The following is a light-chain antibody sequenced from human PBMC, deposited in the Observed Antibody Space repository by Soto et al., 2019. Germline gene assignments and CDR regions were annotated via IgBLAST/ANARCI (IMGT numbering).Light chain of an antibody. CDR2: DVR. CDR1: SSDVGGYNF. CDR3: SSYTSISTYV. Sequence: ALTQRASVSGSPGQSITISCTGTSSDVGGYNFVSWYQQHPGKAPKLMIYDVRNRPSGVPNRFSGSKSVNTASLTISGLQAEDEADYYCSSYTSISTYVFGTGTKVTV. J-gene: IGLJ1*01. V-gene: IGLV2-14*01.